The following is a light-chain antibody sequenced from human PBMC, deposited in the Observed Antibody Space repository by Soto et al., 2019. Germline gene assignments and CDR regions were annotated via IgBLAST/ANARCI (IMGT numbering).Light chain of an antibody. CDR2: EGS. J-gene: IGLJ2*01. V-gene: IGLV2-23*01. Sequence: QSALTQPASVSGSPEQSITISCTGTSSDIGSYNLVSWYQQHPGKAPKLIIYEGSKRPSGISNRFSGSKSGNTASLTISGLQAEDEADYYCCSYADTDTLVFGGGTKLTVL. CDR1: SSDIGSYNL. CDR3: CSYADTDTLV.